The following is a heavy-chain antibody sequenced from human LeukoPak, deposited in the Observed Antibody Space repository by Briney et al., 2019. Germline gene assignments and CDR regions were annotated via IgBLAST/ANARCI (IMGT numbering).Heavy chain of an antibody. CDR3: AKLVWFGELWPRS. V-gene: IGHV3-23*01. D-gene: IGHD3-10*01. CDR2: IIESGGRT. CDR1: GITFSSYG. J-gene: IGHJ5*02. Sequence: GGSLRLSCAASGITFSSYGMSWVRQAPGKGLEWVSVIIESGGRTYYADSVKGRFTISRDNSKNIVYLQMNRLRAEDTAVYYCAKLVWFGELWPRSWGQGTLVTVSS.